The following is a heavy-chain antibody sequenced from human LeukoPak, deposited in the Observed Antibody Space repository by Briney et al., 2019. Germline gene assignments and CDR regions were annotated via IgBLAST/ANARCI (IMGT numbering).Heavy chain of an antibody. CDR2: ISISGDTR. Sequence: PGGSLRRSCAASGFTFSNYEMNWVRQAPGKGLEWVSYISISGDTRDYADSVKGRFTISRDNAKSSLYLQMNSLGAEDTAVYYCARDGPPDVWGKGTTVTVSS. CDR1: GFTFSNYE. CDR3: ARDGPPDV. V-gene: IGHV3-48*03. J-gene: IGHJ6*04.